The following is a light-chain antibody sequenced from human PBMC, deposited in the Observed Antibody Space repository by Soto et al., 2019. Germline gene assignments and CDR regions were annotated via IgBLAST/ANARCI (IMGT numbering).Light chain of an antibody. CDR3: NSYVGSNNYV. V-gene: IGLV2-8*01. J-gene: IGLJ1*01. Sequence: QSVRTQPPSASGSPGQSVTISCTGTSSDISDNKYVSWFQQHPGKAPKVLIYEVNKRPSGVPNRFSGSKSGNTASLTVSGLQADDEADYYCNSYVGSNNYVFGTGTKVTVL. CDR1: SSDISDNKY. CDR2: EVN.